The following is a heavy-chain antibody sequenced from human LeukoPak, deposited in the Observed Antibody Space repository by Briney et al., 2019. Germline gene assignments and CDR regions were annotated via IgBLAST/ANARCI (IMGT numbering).Heavy chain of an antibody. CDR3: AHSNTDEMATTPAFDY. CDR1: GFSLSTSGVG. CDR2: IYWDDDK. J-gene: IGHJ4*02. V-gene: IGHV2-5*02. Sequence: SGPTLVKPTQTLTLTCTFSGFSLSTSGVGVGWIRQPPGKALEWLALIYWDDDKRYSPSLKSRLTITKDTSKNQVVLSMTNMDPVDTATYYCAHSNTDEMATTPAFDYWGQGTLVTVSS. D-gene: IGHD5-24*01.